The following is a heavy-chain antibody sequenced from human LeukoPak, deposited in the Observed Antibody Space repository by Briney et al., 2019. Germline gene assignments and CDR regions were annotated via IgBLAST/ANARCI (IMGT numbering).Heavy chain of an antibody. J-gene: IGHJ4*02. CDR2: VNPNSGHT. D-gene: IGHD2-15*01. CDR1: VYTFTSYD. CDR3: ARGAPGSYCSGGSCPYFDY. Sequence: ASVKVSCKASVYTFTSYDVNWVRQATGQGLEWMGWVNPNSGHTGYAQKFQGRVTMTTNTSISTAYMELSSLRSEDTAVYYCARGAPGSYCSGGSCPYFDYWGQGTLVSASS. V-gene: IGHV1-8*01.